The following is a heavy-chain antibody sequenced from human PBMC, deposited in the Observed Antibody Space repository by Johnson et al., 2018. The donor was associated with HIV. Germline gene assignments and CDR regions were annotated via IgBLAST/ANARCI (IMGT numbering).Heavy chain of an antibody. J-gene: IGHJ3*01. Sequence: MLLVESGGGLVQPGGSLRLSCAASGFTISSNYMSWVRQAPGKGLEWVGFIRSKAYGGTTEYAASVKGRFTISRDDSKSIAYLQMNSLKTEDTAVYYCATDYNFWSGRPDSFDVWGQGTMVTVSS. CDR3: ATDYNFWSGRPDSFDV. CDR2: IRSKAYGGTT. D-gene: IGHD3-3*01. CDR1: GFTISSNY. V-gene: IGHV3-71*04.